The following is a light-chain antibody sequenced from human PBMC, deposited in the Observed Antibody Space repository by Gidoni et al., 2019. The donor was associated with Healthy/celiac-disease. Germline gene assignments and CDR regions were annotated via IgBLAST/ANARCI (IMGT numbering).Light chain of an antibody. CDR3: QQYNNWPPYT. CDR2: GAS. Sequence: EIVMTPSPATLSVSPGERATLSCRASQSVSSNLAWYPQKPGQAPRLLIYGASTRATGIPARLSGSGSGTEFTLTISSMQSEDFAVYYCQQYNNWPPYTFGQGTKLEIK. J-gene: IGKJ2*01. CDR1: QSVSSN. V-gene: IGKV3-15*01.